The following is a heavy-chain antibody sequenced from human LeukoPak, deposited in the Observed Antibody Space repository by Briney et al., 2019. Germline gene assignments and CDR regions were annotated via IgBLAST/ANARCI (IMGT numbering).Heavy chain of an antibody. D-gene: IGHD3-9*01. J-gene: IGHJ4*02. CDR2: MNPNSGNT. Sequence: ASVKVSCKASGYTFTSYDINWVRQATGQGLEWMGWMNPNSGNTGYAQKFQGRVTMTRNTSISTAYMELSSLRSEDTAVYYCASWAEDYDILTGYSFDYWGQGTLVTVSS. CDR1: GYTFTSYD. V-gene: IGHV1-8*01. CDR3: ASWAEDYDILTGYSFDY.